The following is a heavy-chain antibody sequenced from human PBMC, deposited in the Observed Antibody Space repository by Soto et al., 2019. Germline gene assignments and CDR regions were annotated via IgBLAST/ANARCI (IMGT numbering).Heavy chain of an antibody. J-gene: IGHJ4*02. CDR2: IYYSGST. V-gene: IGHV4-59*08. CDR3: ARRWGRTFDY. D-gene: IGHD7-27*01. CDR1: GGSISSYY. Sequence: SETLSLTCTVSGGSISSYYWSWIRQPPGKGLEWIGYIYYSGSTNYNPSLKSRVTISVDTSKNQFSLKLSSVTAADTAVYYCARRWGRTFDYWGQGLMVTVSS.